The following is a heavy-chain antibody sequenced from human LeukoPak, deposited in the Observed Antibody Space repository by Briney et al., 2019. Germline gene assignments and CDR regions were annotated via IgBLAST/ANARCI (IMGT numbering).Heavy chain of an antibody. J-gene: IGHJ5*02. V-gene: IGHV1-2*02. CDR3: ARDPGMGYIAAAASNWFDP. CDR1: GYTFTGYY. D-gene: IGHD6-13*01. Sequence: ASVKVSCKASGYTFTGYYMHWVRQAPGQGLEWMGWINPNSGGTNYAQKFQGRVTMTRDMSISTAYMELSRLRSDDTAVYYCARDPGMGYIAAAASNWFDPWGQGTLVTVSS. CDR2: INPNSGGT.